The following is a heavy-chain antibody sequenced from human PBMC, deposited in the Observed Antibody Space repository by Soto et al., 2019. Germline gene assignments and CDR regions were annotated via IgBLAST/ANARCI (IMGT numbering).Heavy chain of an antibody. CDR3: ARSTLVVLNYFES. CDR1: GGTFRNYP. V-gene: IGHV1-69*02. CDR2: IFPLTDIP. D-gene: IGHD1-1*01. J-gene: IGHJ4*02. Sequence: QVQLVQSGTEVKKPGSSVKVSCKASGGTFRNYPINWVRQAPGQGLEWMGSIFPLTDIPDYAQNFQARLTISADKSTSTAYMELSGLNSDDTAMYFCARSTLVVLNYFESWGQGTLVTVSS.